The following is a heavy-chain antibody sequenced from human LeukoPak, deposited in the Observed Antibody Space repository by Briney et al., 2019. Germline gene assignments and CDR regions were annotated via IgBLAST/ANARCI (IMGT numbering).Heavy chain of an antibody. CDR1: GFTFSNYP. J-gene: IGHJ4*02. CDR3: ASHLRTSDY. Sequence: PGGSLRLSCAASGFTFSNYPMSWVRQAPAKGLEGVSGINERVDSVYYADSVRGRFTIARDNSKNTLYLHINSLRAEDTAVYCCASHLRTSDYWGQGTLVTVSS. V-gene: IGHV3-23*01. CDR2: INERVDSV.